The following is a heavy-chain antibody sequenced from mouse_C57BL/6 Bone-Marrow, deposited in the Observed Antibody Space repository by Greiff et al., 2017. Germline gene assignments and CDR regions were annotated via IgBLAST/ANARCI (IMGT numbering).Heavy chain of an antibody. D-gene: IGHD1-1*01. Sequence: VQLKESGAELVRPGASVKLSCTASGFNIKDDYMHWVKQRPEQGLEWIGWIDPENGDTEYASKFQGKATITADTSSNTAYLQLSSLTSEDTAVYYCTSGRDYYGSTPWFAYWGQGTLVTVSA. CDR2: IDPENGDT. CDR3: TSGRDYYGSTPWFAY. CDR1: GFNIKDDY. J-gene: IGHJ3*01. V-gene: IGHV14-4*01.